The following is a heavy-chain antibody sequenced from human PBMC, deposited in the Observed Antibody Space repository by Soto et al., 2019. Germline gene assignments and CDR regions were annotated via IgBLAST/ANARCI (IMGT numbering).Heavy chain of an antibody. CDR2: ISYSGST. V-gene: IGHV4-59*01. J-gene: IGHJ4*02. D-gene: IGHD6-13*01. CDR3: ARGTSWQLPFDY. CDR1: SDSISSYY. Sequence: SETLSLTCTVSSDSISSYYWSWIRQPPGKRLEWIGYISYSGSTDYNPSLKSRVAISGDTSKNQFSLKVSSVTAADTAVYYCARGTSWQLPFDYWGQGTLVTVSS.